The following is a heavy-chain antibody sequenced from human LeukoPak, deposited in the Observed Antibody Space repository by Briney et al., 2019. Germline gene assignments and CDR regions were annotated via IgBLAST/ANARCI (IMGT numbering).Heavy chain of an antibody. CDR2: IYTSGSA. CDR1: GGSISGYY. CDR3: ARPRSQWLGNDAFEI. V-gene: IGHV4-4*07. J-gene: IGHJ3*02. D-gene: IGHD6-19*01. Sequence: TPSETLSLTCTVSGGSISGYYWSWIRQPAGKGLEWIGRIYTSGSANYNPSLKSRVTMSVDTSKNQFSLRMTSVTAADTAVYYCARPRSQWLGNDAFEIWGQGTMVTVSS.